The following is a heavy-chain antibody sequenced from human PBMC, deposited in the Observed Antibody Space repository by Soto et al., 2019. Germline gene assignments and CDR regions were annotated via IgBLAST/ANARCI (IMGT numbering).Heavy chain of an antibody. J-gene: IGHJ4*02. CDR3: AKSERGVVVAAQDY. D-gene: IGHD2-15*01. CDR1: GFTFSSYA. V-gene: IGHV3-23*01. Sequence: GGSLTLSCAASGFTFSSYAMSWVRQAPGKGLEWVSAISGSGGSTYYADSVKGRFTISRDNSKNTLYLQMNSLRAEDTAVYYCAKSERGVVVAAQDYWGQGTLVTVSS. CDR2: ISGSGGST.